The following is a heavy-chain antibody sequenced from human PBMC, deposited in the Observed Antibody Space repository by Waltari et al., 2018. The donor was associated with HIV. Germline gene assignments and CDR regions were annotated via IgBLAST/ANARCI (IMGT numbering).Heavy chain of an antibody. CDR3: TRLREERWQVPDFYFYALDV. Sequence: QVQLLQTGAAGQKPGASVNTSRKYSGSSLTAYNRHWMRQARGQGLEWVGWMNTNSGATKCPQKFQRRVTLTRTTSISTANMEICRLRSDDTAVYYSTRLREERWQVPDFYFYALDVWGQGTTVTVSS. D-gene: IGHD6-19*01. V-gene: IGHV1-2*02. CDR1: GSSLTAYN. J-gene: IGHJ6*02. CDR2: MNTNSGAT.